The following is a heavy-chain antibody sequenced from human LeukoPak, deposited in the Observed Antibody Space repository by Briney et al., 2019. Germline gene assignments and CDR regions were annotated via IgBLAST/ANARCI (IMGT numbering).Heavy chain of an antibody. CDR1: GYTFTNYG. Sequence: AAVKVFYKASGYTFTNYGVIWLLQAPAQGLEGMGWISAYNGNTNYAQKLQGRVTMTTDTSTRTAYTELSSLRSEDTAVYYCASPAYSSSWGRSLAFDIWGQGTMVTVSS. D-gene: IGHD6-13*01. V-gene: IGHV1-18*01. CDR3: ASPAYSSSWGRSLAFDI. J-gene: IGHJ3*02. CDR2: ISAYNGNT.